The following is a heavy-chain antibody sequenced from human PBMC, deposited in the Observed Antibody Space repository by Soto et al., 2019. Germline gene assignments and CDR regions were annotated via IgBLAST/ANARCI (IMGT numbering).Heavy chain of an antibody. CDR2: IYYSGST. CDR3: ARVVITKYYFDY. Sequence: SETLSLTCTVSGGSISSGDYYWSWIRQPPGKGLEWIGYIYYSGSTYYNPSLKSRVTISVDTSKKQFSLKLSSVTAADTAVYYCARVVITKYYFDYWGQGTLVTVSS. CDR1: GGSISSGDYY. V-gene: IGHV4-30-4*01. D-gene: IGHD3-22*01. J-gene: IGHJ4*02.